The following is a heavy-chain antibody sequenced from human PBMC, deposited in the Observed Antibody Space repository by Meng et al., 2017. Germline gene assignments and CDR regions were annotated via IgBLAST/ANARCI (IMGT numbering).Heavy chain of an antibody. Sequence: QVQLEESGGDVVQPGRALRLSCAASGFTFSSYAMHWVRQAPGKGLEWVAVISYDGSNKYYADSVKGRFTISRDNSKNTLYLQMNSLRAEDTAVYYCARGPDTAMGIDYWGQGTLVTVSS. CDR2: ISYDGSNK. J-gene: IGHJ4*02. CDR1: GFTFSSYA. V-gene: IGHV3-30*06. D-gene: IGHD5-18*01. CDR3: ARGPDTAMGIDY.